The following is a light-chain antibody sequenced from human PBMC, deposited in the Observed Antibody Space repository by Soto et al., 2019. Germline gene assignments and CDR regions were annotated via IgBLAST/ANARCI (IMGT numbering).Light chain of an antibody. V-gene: IGKV1-39*01. Sequence: DIQLTQSPSSLSASVGDRVTISCRASQSMSDSLNWYQQKSGKAPKLLIYSGSTLEIGVPSRFSGSGSGTDFTLPISSLQPEDFGTYFCQQSYSNSYTFGQGTTLEIK. CDR1: QSMSDS. J-gene: IGKJ2*01. CDR3: QQSYSNSYT. CDR2: SGS.